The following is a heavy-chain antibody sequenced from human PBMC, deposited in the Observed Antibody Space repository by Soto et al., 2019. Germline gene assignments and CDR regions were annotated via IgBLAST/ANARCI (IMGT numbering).Heavy chain of an antibody. J-gene: IGHJ5*02. CDR1: GGSISSYY. V-gene: IGHV4-59*01. Sequence: LSLTCTVSGGSISSYYWSWIRQPPGKGLEWIGYIYYSGSTNYNPSLKSRVTISVDTSKNQFSLKLGSVTAADTAVYYCARAQSAITIFGVVIRSFDPWGQGTLVTVSS. D-gene: IGHD3-3*01. CDR3: ARAQSAITIFGVVIRSFDP. CDR2: IYYSGST.